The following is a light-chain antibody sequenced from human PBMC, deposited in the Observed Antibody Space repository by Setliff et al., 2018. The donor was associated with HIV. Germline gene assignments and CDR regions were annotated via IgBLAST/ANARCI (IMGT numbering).Light chain of an antibody. CDR3: CSYVNGDTWI. J-gene: IGLJ2*01. CDR1: ATDIGNYES. V-gene: IGLV2-23*01. CDR2: DAT. Sequence: QSVLTQPASVSGSPGQSITISCTGSATDIGNYESVSWYQQHPGEVPKRLIYDATKRPSGISSRFSGSKSGNTASLTISGLQTEDEAAYYCCSYVNGDTWIFGGGTKVTVL.